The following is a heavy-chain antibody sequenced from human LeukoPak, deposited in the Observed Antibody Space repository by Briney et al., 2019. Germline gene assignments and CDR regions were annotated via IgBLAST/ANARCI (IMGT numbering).Heavy chain of an antibody. Sequence: PSETLSLTCAVYGGSFSGYYWSWIRQPPGKGLEWIGEINHSGSTNYNPSLKSRVTISVDTSKNQFSLKLSSVTAADTAVYYCASVPPANCGGDCYSEDWFDPWGQGTLVTVSS. J-gene: IGHJ5*02. D-gene: IGHD2-21*02. CDR1: GGSFSGYY. V-gene: IGHV4-34*01. CDR2: INHSGST. CDR3: ASVPPANCGGDCYSEDWFDP.